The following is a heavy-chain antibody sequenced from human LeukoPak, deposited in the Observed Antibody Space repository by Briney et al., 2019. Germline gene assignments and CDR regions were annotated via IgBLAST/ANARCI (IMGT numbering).Heavy chain of an antibody. CDR2: IYYSGST. D-gene: IGHD1-26*01. J-gene: IGHJ6*02. V-gene: IGHV4-59*01. CDR3: ARDRSGSYSRYYYYGMDV. Sequence: PSETLSLTCTVSGDSISSYYWSWIRQPPGKGLEWIGYIYYSGSTNYSPSLKSRVTISVGTSKNQFSLRLSSVTAADTAVYYCARDRSGSYSRYYYYGMDVWGQGTTVTVSS. CDR1: GDSISSYY.